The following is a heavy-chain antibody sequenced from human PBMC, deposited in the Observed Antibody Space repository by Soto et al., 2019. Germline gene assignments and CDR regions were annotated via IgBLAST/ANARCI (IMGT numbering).Heavy chain of an antibody. CDR3: ARSYRLQGPGGY. CDR1: GYTFTSYY. Sequence: QVQLVQSGAEVKKPGASVKVSCKASGYTFTSYYMHWVRQAPGQGLEWMGIINPSGGSTSYAQKFPGRVTMTRDTSTSTVYMELSSLRSEDTAVYYCARSYRLQGPGGYWGQGTLVTVSS. D-gene: IGHD3-16*01. CDR2: INPSGGST. J-gene: IGHJ4*02. V-gene: IGHV1-46*01.